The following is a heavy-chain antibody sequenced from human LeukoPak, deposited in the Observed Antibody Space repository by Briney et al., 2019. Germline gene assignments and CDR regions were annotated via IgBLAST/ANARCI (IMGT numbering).Heavy chain of an antibody. J-gene: IGHJ4*02. CDR2: ISGDGGT. V-gene: IGHV3-23*01. CDR1: GFTFGSYV. D-gene: IGHD2-15*01. CDR3: ARYCGAASRYSGFNY. Sequence: GGSLRLSCAASGFTFGSYVMSWVRQAPGKGPEWVSAISGDGGTYYADSVKGRFTISRDNSKNTLYLQMNSLGGEDTALYYCARYCGAASRYSGFNYWGQGTLVTVAS.